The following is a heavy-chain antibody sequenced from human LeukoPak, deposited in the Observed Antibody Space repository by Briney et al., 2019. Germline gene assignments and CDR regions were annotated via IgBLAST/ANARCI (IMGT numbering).Heavy chain of an antibody. J-gene: IGHJ3*02. D-gene: IGHD6-19*01. CDR2: ISYDGSNK. Sequence: PGGSLRLSCAASGFTFSSYWMSWVRQAPGKGLEWVAVISYDGSNKYYADSVKGRFTISRDNSKNTLYLQMNSLRAEDTAVYYCARDHGGSGGPRGAFDIWGQGTMVTVSS. CDR3: ARDHGGSGGPRGAFDI. CDR1: GFTFSSYW. V-gene: IGHV3-30-3*01.